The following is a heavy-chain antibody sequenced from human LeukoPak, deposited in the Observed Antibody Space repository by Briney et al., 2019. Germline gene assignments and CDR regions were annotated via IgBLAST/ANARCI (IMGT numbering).Heavy chain of an antibody. CDR3: ARYYGSGSYYSPGPFDY. J-gene: IGHJ4*02. D-gene: IGHD3-10*01. Sequence: GASVKVSCKASGGTFSSYAISWVRQAPGQGLEWMGGIIPIFGTANYAQKFQGRVTITADESTSTAYMELSSLRSEDTAVYYCARYYGSGSYYSPGPFDYWGQGTLVTVSS. CDR1: GGTFSSYA. CDR2: IIPIFGTA. V-gene: IGHV1-69*13.